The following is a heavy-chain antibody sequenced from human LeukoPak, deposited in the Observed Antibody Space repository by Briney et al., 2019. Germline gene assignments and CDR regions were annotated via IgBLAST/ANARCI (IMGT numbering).Heavy chain of an antibody. CDR2: INWDGAGT. V-gene: IGHV3-43D*03. J-gene: IGHJ5*02. CDR1: GFTFDDYD. CDR3: ANWGRFDP. D-gene: IGHD3-16*01. Sequence: GGSLRLSCAASGFTFDDYDMHWVRQAPGRGLEWVSLINWDGAGTYYTDSVKGRFIISRDNSKNTLYLQMNSLRADDTAVYYCANWGRFDPWGQGTLVTVSS.